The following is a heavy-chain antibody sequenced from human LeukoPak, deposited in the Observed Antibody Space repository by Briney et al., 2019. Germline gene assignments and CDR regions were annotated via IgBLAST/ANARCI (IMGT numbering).Heavy chain of an antibody. CDR1: GFTFSSYW. V-gene: IGHV3-7*01. D-gene: IGHD3-22*01. CDR2: IKQDGSEK. CDR3: GRDGYDSSGYYPDY. Sequence: PGGSLRLSCAASGFTFSSYWMSWVRQAPGKGLEWVANIKQDGSEKYYVDSVKGRFTISRDNAKNSLYLQMNSLRAEDTAVYYCGRDGYDSSGYYPDYWGQGTLVTVSS. J-gene: IGHJ4*02.